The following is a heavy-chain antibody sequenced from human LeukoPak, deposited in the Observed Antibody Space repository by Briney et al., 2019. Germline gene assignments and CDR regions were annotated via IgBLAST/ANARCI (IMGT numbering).Heavy chain of an antibody. J-gene: IGHJ4*02. V-gene: IGHV1-18*01. D-gene: IGHD2-8*01. Sequence: ASVKVSCKAPGYTFTSYGISWVRQAPGQGLEWMGWISAYDGNTNYAQKLQGRVTMTTDTSTSTAYMELRGLRSDDTAVYYCARQWSPLYYFDYWGQGTLVTVSS. CDR1: GYTFTSYG. CDR3: ARQWSPLYYFDY. CDR2: ISAYDGNT.